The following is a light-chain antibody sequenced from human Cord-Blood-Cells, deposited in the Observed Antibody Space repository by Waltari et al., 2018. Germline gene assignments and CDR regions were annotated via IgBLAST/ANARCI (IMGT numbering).Light chain of an antibody. V-gene: IGKV2-28*01. CDR1: QSLLHSNGYNY. CDR2: LGS. CDR3: MQALQTPYT. J-gene: IGKJ2*01. Sequence: DIVMTQSPLSLPVTPGEPASISCRLSQSLLHSNGYNYLDWYLQKQGPSPQLLIYLGSNRASGVPDRFSGSGSGTDFTLKISRVEAEDVGVYYCMQALQTPYTFGQGTKLEIK.